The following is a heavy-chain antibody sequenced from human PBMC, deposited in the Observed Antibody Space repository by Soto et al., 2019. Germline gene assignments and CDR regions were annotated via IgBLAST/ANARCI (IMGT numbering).Heavy chain of an antibody. V-gene: IGHV4-59*01. J-gene: IGHJ6*02. Sequence: QVQLQESGPGLVKPSETLSLTCTVSGGTISRYYWSWIRQPPGKGLEWIGYMYNTGSTVYNPSFTSRVTISVDMSKNQFSLKLNSVTAADTAVYYCARDLWGYCGTDCYPLDVWGQGTTVTVSS. CDR2: MYNTGST. D-gene: IGHD2-21*02. CDR1: GGTISRYY. CDR3: ARDLWGYCGTDCYPLDV.